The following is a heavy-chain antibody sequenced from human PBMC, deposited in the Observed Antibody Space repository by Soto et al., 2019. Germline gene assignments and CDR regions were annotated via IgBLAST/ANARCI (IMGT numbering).Heavy chain of an antibody. CDR1: GYTFTGYY. CDR2: INPNSGGT. J-gene: IGHJ6*02. V-gene: IGHV1-2*04. D-gene: IGHD6-6*01. Sequence: QVQLVQSGAEVKKPGASVKVSCKASGYTFTGYYMHWVRQAPGQGLEWMGWINPNSGGTNYAQKFQGWATMTRDTSISTAYMELSRLRSDDTAVYYCARDRRSSSSRYYYYGMDVWGQGTTVTVSS. CDR3: ARDRRSSSSRYYYYGMDV.